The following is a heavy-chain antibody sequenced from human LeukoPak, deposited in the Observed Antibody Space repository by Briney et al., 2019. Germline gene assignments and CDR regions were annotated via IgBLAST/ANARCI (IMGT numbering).Heavy chain of an antibody. D-gene: IGHD6-13*01. J-gene: IGHJ3*02. CDR2: IYSSGST. V-gene: IGHV4-59*01. CDR1: RGSISSYY. CDR3: ASTSSSWFNVFDI. Sequence: SETLSLTCTVSRGSISSYYWSWIRQPPGKGLEWIGYIYSSGSTNYNPSLKSRVTISVDTSKKQISLKLNSVTAADTAVYYCASTSSSWFNVFDIWGQGTMVTVSS.